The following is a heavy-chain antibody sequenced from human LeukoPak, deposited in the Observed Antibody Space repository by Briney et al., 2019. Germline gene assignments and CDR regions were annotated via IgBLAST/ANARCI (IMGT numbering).Heavy chain of an antibody. J-gene: IGHJ4*02. CDR3: ARAYYYDGSALPDY. V-gene: IGHV4-30-2*05. D-gene: IGHD3-22*01. CDR1: GGSISSGGYS. Sequence: KSSQTLSLTCAVSGGSISSGGYSWSWIRQPPGKGLEWIGYIYHSGSTYYNPSLKSRLTISVDTSKNQFSLKLSSVTAADTAVYYCARAYYYDGSALPDYWGQGTLVTVSA. CDR2: IYHSGST.